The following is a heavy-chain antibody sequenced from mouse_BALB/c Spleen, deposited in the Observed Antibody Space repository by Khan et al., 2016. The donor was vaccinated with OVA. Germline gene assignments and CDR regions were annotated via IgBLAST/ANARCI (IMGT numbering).Heavy chain of an antibody. D-gene: IGHD2-10*01. V-gene: IGHV2-6-1*01. CDR3: ARQTYYHYYIMDY. Sequence: VELVESGPGLVAPSQSLSITCTISGFSLTNYGVHWVRQPPGKGLEWLVVIWSDGSTSYNSALKSRLIISKDNSKSQVFLKMNSLQTDDTAMYYCARQTYYHYYIMDYWGQGTSVTVSS. CDR1: GFSLTNYG. J-gene: IGHJ4*01. CDR2: IWSDGST.